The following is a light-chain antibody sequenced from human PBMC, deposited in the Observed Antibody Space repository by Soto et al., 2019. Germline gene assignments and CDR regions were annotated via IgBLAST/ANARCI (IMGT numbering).Light chain of an antibody. CDR1: SSDVGGYNY. CDR2: DVS. CDR3: CSYAGSYTFGV. Sequence: QSVLTQPRSVSGSPGQSVTISCTGTSSDVGGYNYVSWYQQHPGKAPKLMISDVSKRPSGVPNRFSGSKSGNTASLTISGLQAEDEADYYCCSYAGSYTFGVFGTGTKLTVL. J-gene: IGLJ1*01. V-gene: IGLV2-11*01.